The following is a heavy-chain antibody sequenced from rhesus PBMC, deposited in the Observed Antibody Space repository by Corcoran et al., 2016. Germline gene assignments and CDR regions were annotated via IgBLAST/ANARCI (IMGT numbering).Heavy chain of an antibody. Sequence: QIKLQQWGEGLLKPSETLSLTCAVYGGSIDDYFWSWIRQSPGKGLEWIGHIYDKSASTNYNPSLKNRVTISKDTSKNQLSLELRSVTAADTAVYYCAKEDVWGRGILVTVSP. CDR1: GGSIDDYF. CDR3: AKEDV. CDR2: IYDKSAST. J-gene: IGHJ5-2*02. V-gene: IGHV4-73*01.